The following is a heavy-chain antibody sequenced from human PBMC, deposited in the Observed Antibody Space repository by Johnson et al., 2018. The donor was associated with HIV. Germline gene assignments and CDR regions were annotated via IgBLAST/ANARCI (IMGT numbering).Heavy chain of an antibody. Sequence: VQLVECGGGLVQRGGSLRLSCAASGFTLSRSAMSWVRQAPGKGLQYVSRFNSAGGSTFCAKSVMGRFTMCRDTSKNTLYLKMGCLRAEDMALYHCARETSPYYYDSSGYYSHDAFDSWGQGTMVTVSS. V-gene: IGHV3-64*01. CDR3: ARETSPYYYDSSGYYSHDAFDS. D-gene: IGHD3-22*01. CDR1: GFTLSRSA. J-gene: IGHJ3*02. CDR2: FNSAGGST.